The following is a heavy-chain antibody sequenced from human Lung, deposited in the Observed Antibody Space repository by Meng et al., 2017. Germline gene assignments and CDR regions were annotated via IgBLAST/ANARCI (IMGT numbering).Heavy chain of an antibody. V-gene: IGHV4-34*01. CDR1: GGSFSDYY. CDR2: INHSGST. D-gene: IGHD4-11*01. J-gene: IGHJ4*02. Sequence: GNLQQWGAGLLKPSETRSLTCVVSGGSFSDYYWSWIRQPPGKGLEWIGEINHSGSTNYNPSLESRATISVDTSQNNLSLKLSSVTAADSAVYYCARGPTTMAHDFNYWGQGTLVTVSS. CDR3: ARGPTTMAHDFNY.